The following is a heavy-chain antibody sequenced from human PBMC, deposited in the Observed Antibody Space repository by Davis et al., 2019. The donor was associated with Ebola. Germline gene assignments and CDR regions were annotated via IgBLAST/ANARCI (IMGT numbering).Heavy chain of an antibody. CDR3: ARAGNYRFDY. J-gene: IGHJ4*02. CDR1: GFAFSDYS. D-gene: IGHD1-7*01. V-gene: IGHV3-7*01. Sequence: GESLKISCAASGFAFSDYSMSWVRQAPGKGPEWVANIKQDGSEKQYVDSVKGRFTISRDNAKSTLYLQMNSLSDEDTAVYYCARAGNYRFDYWGQGTLVTVSS. CDR2: IKQDGSEK.